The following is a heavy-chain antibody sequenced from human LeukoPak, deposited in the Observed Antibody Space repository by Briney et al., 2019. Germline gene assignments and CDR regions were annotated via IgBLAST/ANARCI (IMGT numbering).Heavy chain of an antibody. J-gene: IGHJ4*02. CDR2: IRSKGNSYAT. V-gene: IGHV3-73*01. CDR1: GFSFIAAT. Sequence: GGSLKLSCAPSGFSFIAATVHWVGKASGPGLEWVGRIRSKGNSYATSYAASVRGRFTISRDDSENTAYLQMNSLKTEDTAIYFCTAKSDTYGHFDYWGQGMLVTVSS. D-gene: IGHD5-18*01. CDR3: TAKSDTYGHFDY.